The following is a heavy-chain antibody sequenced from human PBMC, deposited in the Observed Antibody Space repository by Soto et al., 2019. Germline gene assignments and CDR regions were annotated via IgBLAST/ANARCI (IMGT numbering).Heavy chain of an antibody. V-gene: IGHV4-39*01. CDR1: GGSISSSSYY. D-gene: IGHD6-19*01. CDR3: ARRGSGGIAVAGTSFDY. J-gene: IGHJ4*02. CDR2: IYYSGST. Sequence: PSETLSLTCTVSGGSISSSSYYWGWIRQPPGKGLEWIGNIYYSGSTYYNPSLKSRVTISVDTSKKQFSLKLSSVTAADTAVYYCARRGSGGIAVAGTSFDYWGQGTLVTVSS.